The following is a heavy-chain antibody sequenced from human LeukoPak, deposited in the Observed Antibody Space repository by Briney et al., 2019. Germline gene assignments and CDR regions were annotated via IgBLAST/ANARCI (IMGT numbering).Heavy chain of an antibody. J-gene: IGHJ4*02. CDR1: GXSVSSGSYY. CDR2: ISYTGST. Sequence: SETLSLTCTVSGXSVSSGSYYWSWIRQPPGKGLEWIGYISYTGSTNYNPSLKSRVTISVDTSKNQFSLKLSSVTAADTAVYYCARDEGGWEHFDYWGQGTLVTVSS. V-gene: IGHV4-61*01. CDR3: ARDEGGWEHFDY. D-gene: IGHD1-26*01.